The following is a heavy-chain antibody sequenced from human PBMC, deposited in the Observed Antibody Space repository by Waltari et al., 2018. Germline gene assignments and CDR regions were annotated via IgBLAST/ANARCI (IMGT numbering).Heavy chain of an antibody. CDR3: AKDYRGGVGAFDI. V-gene: IGHV3-30*02. CDR1: RFTFSDYA. Sequence: QVQLVESGGGVVQPGESMRLSCVASRFTFSDYAMHLFSQAPGKGLEWVAFIHHDGSNKFYVGSAKGRFTVSRDNSKNTLYLQMNSLRVEDTAVYYCAKDYRGGVGAFDIWGQGTMVTVSS. CDR2: IHHDGSNK. D-gene: IGHD2-8*02. J-gene: IGHJ3*02.